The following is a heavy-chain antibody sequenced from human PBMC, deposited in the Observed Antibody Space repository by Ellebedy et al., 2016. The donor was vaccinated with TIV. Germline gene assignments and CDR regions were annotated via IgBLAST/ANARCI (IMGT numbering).Heavy chain of an antibody. D-gene: IGHD3-16*01. J-gene: IGHJ4*02. CDR3: ASITFGGVDY. Sequence: SETLSLXXTVSGGSISSGDYYWSWIRQPPGKGLEWIGYIYYSGSTYYNPSLKSRVTISVDTSKNQFSLKLSSVTAADTAVYYCASITFGGVDYWGQGTLVTVSS. CDR2: IYYSGST. CDR1: GGSISSGDYY. V-gene: IGHV4-30-4*01.